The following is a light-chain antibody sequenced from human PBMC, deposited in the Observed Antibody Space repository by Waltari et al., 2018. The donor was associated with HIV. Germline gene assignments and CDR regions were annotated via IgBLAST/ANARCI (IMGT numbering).Light chain of an antibody. Sequence: QSALTQSPSASGSPGQAVTISCTGSSSDVGAYEYVSWYRQHPGKAPKLMIYDADRRPSGVPDRFSRSKSGNTASLTVSGLDAEGEATYFCSSCAGSKTRVVFGGGTFLTVL. CDR2: DAD. V-gene: IGLV2-8*01. CDR1: SSDVGAYEY. J-gene: IGLJ2*01. CDR3: SSCAGSKTRVV.